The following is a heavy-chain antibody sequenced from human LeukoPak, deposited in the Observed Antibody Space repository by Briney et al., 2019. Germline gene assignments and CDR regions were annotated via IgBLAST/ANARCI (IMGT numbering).Heavy chain of an antibody. J-gene: IGHJ5*02. Sequence: PGGSLRLSCAASKFTFTSYDMHWVRQAPGKGLEWVAFIQYDGSTKYYADSVKGRFTISRDNAKNSLYLQMNSLRAEDTAVYYCARDVAARPRWFAPWGQGTLVTVSS. CDR1: KFTFTSYD. D-gene: IGHD6-6*01. V-gene: IGHV3-30*02. CDR2: IQYDGSTK. CDR3: ARDVAARPRWFAP.